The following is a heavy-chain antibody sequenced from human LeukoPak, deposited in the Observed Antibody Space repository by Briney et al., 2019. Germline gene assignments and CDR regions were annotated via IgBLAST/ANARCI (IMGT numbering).Heavy chain of an antibody. D-gene: IGHD3-10*01. J-gene: IGHJ4*02. V-gene: IGHV3-7*02. Sequence: PGGSLRLSCAASGFTFRRYWMSWARQASGKGLEWVANINQDGSEKYYVDSVKGRFTISRDNAKNSLYLQMNSLRAEGTAVYYCVGLGENYWGQGTLVTVSS. CDR3: VGLGENY. CDR2: INQDGSEK. CDR1: GFTFRRYW.